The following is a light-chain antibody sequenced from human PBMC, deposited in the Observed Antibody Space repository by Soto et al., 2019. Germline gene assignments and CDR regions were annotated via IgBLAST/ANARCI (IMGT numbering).Light chain of an antibody. CDR2: EDN. J-gene: IGLJ3*02. V-gene: IGLV6-57*01. Sequence: NFMLTQPHSVSDSPGQTVIISCTRSSGSIASNYVQWYQQRPGSSPTTVIYEDNQRQSGVPDRFSGSIDSSSNSASLTISGLETEDEADYYCQSYDATNQVFGGGTKVTVL. CDR3: QSYDATNQV. CDR1: SGSIASNY.